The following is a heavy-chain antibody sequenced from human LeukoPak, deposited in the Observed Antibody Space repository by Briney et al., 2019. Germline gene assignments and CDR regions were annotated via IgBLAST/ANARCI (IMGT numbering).Heavy chain of an antibody. Sequence: GKSLRLSCAASGFTFSSYEMNWVRQAPGKGLEWVSYISSSGSTIYYADSVKGRFTISRDNAKNSLYLQMNSLRAEDTAVYYCARETSTQYYYDSSGYYYIDYWGQGTLVTVSS. CDR2: ISSSGSTI. CDR1: GFTFSSYE. V-gene: IGHV3-48*03. D-gene: IGHD3-22*01. J-gene: IGHJ4*02. CDR3: ARETSTQYYYDSSGYYYIDY.